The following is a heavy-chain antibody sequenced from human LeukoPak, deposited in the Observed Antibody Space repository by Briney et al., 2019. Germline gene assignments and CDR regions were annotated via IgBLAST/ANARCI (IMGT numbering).Heavy chain of an antibody. D-gene: IGHD3-3*01. CDR1: GFTFSNYA. J-gene: IGHJ4*02. CDR2: ISGRGGST. CDR3: AKSSGGTIFGVVIPFDY. V-gene: IGHV3-23*01. Sequence: GASLRPPWAASGFTFSNYAMSWVRQAAGKGLKWVLGISGRGGSTYYADSVKGRFTISRDNAKNTLYLQMNSLRAEDTAVYYCAKSSGGTIFGVVIPFDYWGQGTLVTVSS.